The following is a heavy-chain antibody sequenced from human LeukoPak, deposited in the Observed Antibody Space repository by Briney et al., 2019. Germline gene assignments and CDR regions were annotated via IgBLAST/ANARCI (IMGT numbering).Heavy chain of an antibody. V-gene: IGHV4-30-2*01. CDR1: GGSISSADYY. J-gene: IGHJ3*02. CDR2: IFHSGST. D-gene: IGHD2-15*01. Sequence: PSQTLSLTCTVSGGSISSADYYWSWIRQPPGKGLEWIGYIFHSGSTYYNPSLRSRVTISVDRSKNQFSLNLMSVTAADTAMYYCARDGNCSGGSCYSIDAFHIWGQGTMVTVSS. CDR3: ARDGNCSGGSCYSIDAFHI.